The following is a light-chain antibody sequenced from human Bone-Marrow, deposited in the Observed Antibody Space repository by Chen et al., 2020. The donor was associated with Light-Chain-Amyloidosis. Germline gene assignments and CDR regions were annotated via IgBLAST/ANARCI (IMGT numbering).Light chain of an antibody. V-gene: IGLV3-21*02. CDR1: NIGSTS. J-gene: IGLJ3*02. Sequence: SYVLTQPSSVSVAPGQTATIACGGNNIGSTSVHWYQQPPGQAPLLVVYDDSDRPSGIPERLSGSNSGNTATLPISRVEAGDEADYYCQVWDRSSDRPVFGGGTKLTVL. CDR3: QVWDRSSDRPV. CDR2: DDS.